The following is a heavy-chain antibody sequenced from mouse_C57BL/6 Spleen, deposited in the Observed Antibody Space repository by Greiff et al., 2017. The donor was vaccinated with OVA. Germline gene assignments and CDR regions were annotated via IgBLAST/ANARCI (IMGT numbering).Heavy chain of an antibody. J-gene: IGHJ3*01. Sequence: VHVKQSGPELVKPGASVKISCKASGYSFTGYYMNWVKQSPEKSLEWIGEINPSTGGTTYNQKFKAKATLTVDKSSSTAYMQLKSLTSEDSAVYYCARRGFYDGYPWFAYWGQGTLVTVSA. CDR1: GYSFTGYY. CDR2: INPSTGGT. V-gene: IGHV1-42*01. D-gene: IGHD2-3*01. CDR3: ARRGFYDGYPWFAY.